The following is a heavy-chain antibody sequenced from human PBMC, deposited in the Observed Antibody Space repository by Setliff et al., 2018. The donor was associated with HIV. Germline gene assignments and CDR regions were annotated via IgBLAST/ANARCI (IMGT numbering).Heavy chain of an antibody. CDR2: IYHSGST. CDR3: AARNSGNPTRHFDY. V-gene: IGHV4-38-2*01. J-gene: IGHJ4*02. CDR1: GYSISNGYY. D-gene: IGHD3-10*01. Sequence: PSETLSLTCALSGYSISNGYYWGWIRQPSGKGLEWIGSIYHSGSTFYNPSPRSRVTISVDTSQDQFSLRLTSVTAADTAVYYCAARNSGNPTRHFDYWGQGTLVTVSS.